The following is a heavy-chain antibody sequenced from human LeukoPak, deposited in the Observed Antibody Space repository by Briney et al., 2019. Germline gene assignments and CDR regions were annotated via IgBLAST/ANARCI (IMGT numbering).Heavy chain of an antibody. D-gene: IGHD3-22*01. Sequence: SETLSLTCAVYGGSFSGYYWSWIRQPPGKGREWIGEINHSGSTNYNPSLKSRVTISVDTSKNQFSLKLSSVTAADTAVYYCARGADSSGYYSGSYYYYMDVWGKGTTVTVSS. CDR1: GGSFSGYY. CDR3: ARGADSSGYYSGSYYYYMDV. CDR2: INHSGST. V-gene: IGHV4-34*01. J-gene: IGHJ6*03.